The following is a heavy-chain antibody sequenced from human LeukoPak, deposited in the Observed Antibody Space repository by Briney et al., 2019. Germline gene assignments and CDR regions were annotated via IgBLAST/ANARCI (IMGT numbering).Heavy chain of an antibody. CDR1: GYTFTSYG. CDR3: ARDLEDIVVVPAAPNHWFDP. CDR2: ISAYNGNT. Sequence: ASVKVSCKASGYTFTSYGISWVRQAPGQGLEWMGWISAYNGNTNYAQKLQGRVTMTTDTSTSTAYMELRSLRSDDTAVYYCARDLEDIVVVPAAPNHWFDPWGQGTLVTVSS. D-gene: IGHD2-2*01. J-gene: IGHJ5*02. V-gene: IGHV1-18*01.